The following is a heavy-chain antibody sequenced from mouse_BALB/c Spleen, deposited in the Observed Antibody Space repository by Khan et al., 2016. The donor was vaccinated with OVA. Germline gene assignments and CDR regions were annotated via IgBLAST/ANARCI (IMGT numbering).Heavy chain of an antibody. D-gene: IGHD2-2*01. CDR1: GYSFTSYY. J-gene: IGHJ3*01. CDR3: TRHGYVAWFTY. Sequence: IQSVQSGPELMKPGASVKISCKASGYSFTSYYIHWVMQSHGTSLEWIGYIDPFSGGTTYNQKFKGKATLTVDKSSSTAYIHLSNLTSEDSAVYYCTRHGYVAWFTYWGQGTLVTVSA. CDR2: IDPFSGGT. V-gene: IGHV1S135*01.